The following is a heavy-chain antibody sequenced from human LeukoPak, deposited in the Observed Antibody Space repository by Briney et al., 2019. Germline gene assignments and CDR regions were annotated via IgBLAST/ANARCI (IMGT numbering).Heavy chain of an antibody. Sequence: ASVKVSCKASGYTFTSYGISWVRQAPGQGLEWMGWISAYNGNTNYAQKLQGRVTMTTDTSTSTAYMELRSLRYDDTAVYYCARDQSIVGATQDFDYWGQGTLVTVSS. CDR2: ISAYNGNT. J-gene: IGHJ4*02. CDR3: ARDQSIVGATQDFDY. V-gene: IGHV1-18*01. CDR1: GYTFTSYG. D-gene: IGHD1-26*01.